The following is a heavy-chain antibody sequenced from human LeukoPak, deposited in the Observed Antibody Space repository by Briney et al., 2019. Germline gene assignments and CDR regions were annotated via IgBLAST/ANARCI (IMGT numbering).Heavy chain of an antibody. J-gene: IGHJ4*02. V-gene: IGHV4-34*01. CDR1: GGSFSGYY. D-gene: IGHD3-3*01. CDR2: INHSGST. Sequence: PSETLSLTCAVYGGSFSGYYWSWIRQPPGKGLEWIGEINHSGSTNYSPSLKSRVTISVDTSKNHFSLKLSSVTAADTAVYYCARLLKTYDFWSGPFDYWGQGTLVTVSS. CDR3: ARLLKTYDFWSGPFDY.